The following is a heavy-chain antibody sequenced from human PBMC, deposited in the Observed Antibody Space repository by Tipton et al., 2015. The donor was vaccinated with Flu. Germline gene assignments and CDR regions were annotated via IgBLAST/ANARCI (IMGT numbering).Heavy chain of an antibody. V-gene: IGHV4-39*07. CDR2: IYYSGST. Sequence: TLSLTCTVSGGSISSSSYYWGWIRQPPGKGLEWIGGIYYSGSTYYNPSLKSRVTISVDTSKNQFSLKLSSVTAADTAVYYCATTYYYDSSGYYYGDAFDIWGQGTMVTVSS. J-gene: IGHJ3*02. CDR3: ATTYYYDSSGYYYGDAFDI. CDR1: GGSISSSSYY. D-gene: IGHD3-22*01.